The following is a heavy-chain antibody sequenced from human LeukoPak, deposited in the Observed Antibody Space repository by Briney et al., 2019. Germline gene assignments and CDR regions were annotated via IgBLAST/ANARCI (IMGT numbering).Heavy chain of an antibody. CDR2: ISYDGSNK. V-gene: IGHV3-30*04. CDR3: AADSGNFDL. CDR1: GITISSYA. Sequence: GGSLRLSCEASGITISSYAIHWVRQAPGKGLEWVAVISYDGSNKYYADSVKGRFTISRDNSKNTLYLQMNSLRVEDTAVYYCAADSGNFDLWGRGTLVTVSS. J-gene: IGHJ2*01. D-gene: IGHD1-26*01.